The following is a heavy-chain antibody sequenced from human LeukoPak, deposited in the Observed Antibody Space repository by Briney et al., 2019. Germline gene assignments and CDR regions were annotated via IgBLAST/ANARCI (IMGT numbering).Heavy chain of an antibody. D-gene: IGHD3-22*01. J-gene: IGHJ4*02. Sequence: ASVKVSCKASGYTFSNFGISWVRQAPGQGLEWMGWISAYNGNTKYAQKLQGRVTMTTDTSTSTAYMELRSLRSDDTAIYYSARDIYYYDSSAYYYFDYWGQGTLVTVSS. CDR3: ARDIYYYDSSAYYYFDY. CDR1: GYTFSNFG. V-gene: IGHV1-18*01. CDR2: ISAYNGNT.